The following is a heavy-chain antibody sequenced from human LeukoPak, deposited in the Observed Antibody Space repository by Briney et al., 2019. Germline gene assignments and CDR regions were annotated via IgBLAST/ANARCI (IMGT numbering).Heavy chain of an antibody. V-gene: IGHV4-59*01. D-gene: IGHD1-7*01. CDR2: IYYSGST. CDR3: ARVGRELLPDY. Sequence: PSETLSLTCTVSGGSISSYYWSWIRQPPGKGLEWIGYIYYSGSTNYNPSLKSRVTISVDTSKNQFSLKLSSVTAADTAVYYCARVGRELLPDYWGQGTLVTVSS. CDR1: GGSISSYY. J-gene: IGHJ4*02.